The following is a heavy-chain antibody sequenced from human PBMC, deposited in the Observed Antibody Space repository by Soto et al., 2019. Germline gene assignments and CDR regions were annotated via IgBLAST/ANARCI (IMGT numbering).Heavy chain of an antibody. J-gene: IGHJ5*02. CDR2: INVYNGNT. V-gene: IGHV1-18*01. CDR1: GYTFTNYG. CDR3: ARGVGSESYYNQYNWSDP. D-gene: IGHD3-10*01. Sequence: QVQLVQSGGEVKKPGASVKVSCKASGYTFTNYGISWVRQAPGQGLEWMGWINVYNGNTKYAQKVQGRVTMTTDTSTSTAYRELRSLRADATAVYYCARGVGSESYYNQYNWSDPWGQGTLVTVSS.